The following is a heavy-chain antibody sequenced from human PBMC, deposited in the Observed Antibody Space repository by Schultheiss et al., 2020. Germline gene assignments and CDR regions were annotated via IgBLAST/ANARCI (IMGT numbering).Heavy chain of an antibody. J-gene: IGHJ6*02. CDR2: TYYRSKWYN. V-gene: IGHV6-1*01. D-gene: IGHD1-1*01. CDR1: GDSVSSNSAA. Sequence: SQTLSLTCAISGDSVSSNSAAWNWIRQSPSRGLEWLGRTYYRSKWYNDYAVSVKSRITINPDTSKNQFSLQLNSVTPEDTAVYYCARDQGDDWNYYYGMDVWGQGTTVTVYS. CDR3: ARDQGDDWNYYYGMDV.